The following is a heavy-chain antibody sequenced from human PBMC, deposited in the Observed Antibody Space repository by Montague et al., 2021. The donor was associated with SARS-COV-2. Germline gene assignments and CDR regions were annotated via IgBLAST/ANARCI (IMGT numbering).Heavy chain of an antibody. V-gene: IGHV3-21*01. CDR2: ISTISSYI. D-gene: IGHD7-27*01. CDR1: GFTFSSYS. CDR3: ARGDYWGSLDY. Sequence: SLSLSWSASGFTFSSYSMNWVRQAPGKGLEWVSSISTISSYIYYADSVKGRFTISRDNAKNSLYLQMNSLRAEDTAVYYCARGDYWGSLDYWGQGTLVTVSS. J-gene: IGHJ4*02.